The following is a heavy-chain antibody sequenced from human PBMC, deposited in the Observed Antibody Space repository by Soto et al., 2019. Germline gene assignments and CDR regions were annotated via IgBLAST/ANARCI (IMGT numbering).Heavy chain of an antibody. CDR3: AKEGYSSRWTPSSSYYYYGMDV. V-gene: IGHV3-30*18. J-gene: IGHJ6*02. Sequence: QVQLVESGGGVVQPGRSLRLSCAASGFTFSSYGMHWVRQAPGKGLEWVAVISYDGSNKYYADSVKGRFTISRDNSKNTLYLQMNSLRAEDTAVYYCAKEGYSSRWTPSSSYYYYGMDVWGQGTTVTVSS. CDR2: ISYDGSNK. D-gene: IGHD6-13*01. CDR1: GFTFSSYG.